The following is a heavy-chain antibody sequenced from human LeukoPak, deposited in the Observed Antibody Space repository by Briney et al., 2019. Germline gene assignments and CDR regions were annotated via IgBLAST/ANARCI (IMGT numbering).Heavy chain of an antibody. CDR1: GYSISSGYY. J-gene: IGHJ6*03. Sequence: PSETLSLTCVVSGYSISSGYYWGWIRQPPGKGLEWIGSMYHSGSTYYNPSLKSRVTISVDTSKNQFSLKLSYVTAADTAVYYCARVGYYDSSGYRGYYYYYYMDVWGKGTTVTVSS. CDR3: ARVGYYDSSGYRGYYYYYYMDV. V-gene: IGHV4-38-2*01. D-gene: IGHD3-22*01. CDR2: MYHSGST.